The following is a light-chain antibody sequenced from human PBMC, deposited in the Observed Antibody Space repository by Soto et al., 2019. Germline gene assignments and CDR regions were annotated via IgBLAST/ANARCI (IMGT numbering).Light chain of an antibody. V-gene: IGKV1-39*01. J-gene: IGKJ2*01. CDR1: QSISRY. Sequence: DIQMTQSPSSVSASVGDRLTITCRASQSISRYLNWYQQKPGKHPILLIYAASCLQTGVPSRFSGSGSGTDFTLIIGSLQPEDFAAYYCHHTYNLPYTFGQGTKLEIK. CDR3: HHTYNLPYT. CDR2: AAS.